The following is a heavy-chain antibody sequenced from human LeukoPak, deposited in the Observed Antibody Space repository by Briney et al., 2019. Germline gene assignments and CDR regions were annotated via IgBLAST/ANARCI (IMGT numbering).Heavy chain of an antibody. J-gene: IGHJ4*02. CDR1: GGSISSGGYY. D-gene: IGHD6-6*01. CDR2: IYYSGST. V-gene: IGHV4-31*03. Sequence: TLSLTCTVSGGSISSGGYYWSWIRQHPGKGLEWIGYIYYSGSTYYNPSLKSRVTISVDTSKNQFSLELSSVTAAGTAVYYCARGRPTSNFDYWGQGTLVTVSS. CDR3: ARGRPTSNFDY.